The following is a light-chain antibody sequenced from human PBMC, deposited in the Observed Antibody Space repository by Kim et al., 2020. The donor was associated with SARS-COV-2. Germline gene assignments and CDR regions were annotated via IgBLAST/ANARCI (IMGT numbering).Light chain of an antibody. CDR1: RGDIASNY. J-gene: IGLJ2*01. Sequence: VTISCTRSRGDIASNYVQWYQQRPGSAPSPVIFEDNQRPSGVPHRFSGSIDSSSNSASLTISGLQTEDEADYYCQSYDTRNRHVVFGGGTQLTVL. CDR3: QSYDTRNRHVV. CDR2: EDN. V-gene: IGLV6-57*03.